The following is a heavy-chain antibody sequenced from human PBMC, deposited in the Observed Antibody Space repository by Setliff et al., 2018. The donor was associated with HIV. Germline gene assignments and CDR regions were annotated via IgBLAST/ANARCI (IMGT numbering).Heavy chain of an antibody. CDR3: ARRGVGTSDAFDL. Sequence: GASVKVSCKASGYTFTSYPMHWVRQAPGQGLEWMGVINTSGGSAGYAEKFRGRVTMTRDTSTSTVYMDLRNLRSEDTAVYYCARRGVGTSDAFDLWGQGTMVTVSS. V-gene: IGHV1-46*01. D-gene: IGHD2-8*01. CDR1: GYTFTSYP. J-gene: IGHJ3*01. CDR2: INTSGGSA.